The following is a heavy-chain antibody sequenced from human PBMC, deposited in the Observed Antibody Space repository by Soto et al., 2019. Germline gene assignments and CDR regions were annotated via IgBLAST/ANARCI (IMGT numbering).Heavy chain of an antibody. CDR1: GFTFSSYA. CDR2: LSDGGSGR. V-gene: IGHV3-7*01. D-gene: IGHD3-16*01. J-gene: IGHJ4*02. Sequence: GGSLRLSCAASGFTFSSYAMSWVRQAPGKGLEWVATLSDGGSGRYYVDSVRGRFTISRDNAKNTLYLQMNSLRAEDTAVYYCVCGGNFFVYWGQGTLVTVSS. CDR3: VCGGNFFVY.